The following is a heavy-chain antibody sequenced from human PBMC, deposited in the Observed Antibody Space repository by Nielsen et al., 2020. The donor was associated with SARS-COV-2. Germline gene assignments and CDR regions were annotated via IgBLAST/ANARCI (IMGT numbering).Heavy chain of an antibody. CDR2: IYSGDST. J-gene: IGHJ6*02. D-gene: IGHD3-10*01. CDR3: VREVRPYYYYYGMDV. CDR1: GFTVSSNF. V-gene: IGHV3-53*05. Sequence: GESLKISCAASGFTVSSNFMTWVRQAPGKGLEWVSVIYSGDSTYYADSVKGRFTISRDNSKNTLYLQMNSLRAEDTAVYYCVREVRPYYYYYGMDVWGQGTTVTVSS.